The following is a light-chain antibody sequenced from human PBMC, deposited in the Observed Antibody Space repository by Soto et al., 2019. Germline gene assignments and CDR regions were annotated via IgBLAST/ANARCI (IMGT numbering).Light chain of an antibody. J-gene: IGKJ2*01. V-gene: IGKV1-33*01. CDR3: QHYDNLPQYI. Sequence: EIQMTQSPSSLSVSVGDRVTITCQASRDIRDFLNWYQQKPGKAPKLLIFDASNLEEGVPPRFSGSGSGTDFTFSISSLQPEDVANYYCQHYDNLPQYIFGQGTKVDIK. CDR1: RDIRDF. CDR2: DAS.